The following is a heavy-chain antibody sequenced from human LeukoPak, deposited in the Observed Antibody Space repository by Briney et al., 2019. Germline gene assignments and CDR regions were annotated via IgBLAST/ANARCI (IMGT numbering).Heavy chain of an antibody. CDR3: AKDRHAMVRGVSSDY. V-gene: IGHV3-9*01. CDR2: ISWNSGSI. D-gene: IGHD3-10*01. J-gene: IGHJ4*02. Sequence: GRSLRLSCAASGFTFDDYAMHWVRQAPGKGLEWVSGISWNSGSIGYADSVKGRFTISRDNAKNSLYLQMNSLRAEDTALYYCAKDRHAMVRGVSSDYWGQGTLVTVSP. CDR1: GFTFDDYA.